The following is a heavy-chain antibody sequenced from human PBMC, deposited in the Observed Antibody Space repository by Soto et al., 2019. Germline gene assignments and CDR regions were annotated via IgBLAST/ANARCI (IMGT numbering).Heavy chain of an antibody. CDR2: ISYDAGNK. D-gene: IGHD3-16*01. CDR3: ASVMGGAVRCYYFGMDL. J-gene: IGHJ6*02. Sequence: QGQLVESGGGVVQPGRSLRLSCVASGFTFKSYGMFWVRQAPGKGLEWVSVISYDAGNKYYSDSVKGRFTVSRDNSEDTLYLQMDSLRAEDTGVYYCASVMGGAVRCYYFGMDLLGRGTTVTVSS. CDR1: GFTFKSYG. V-gene: IGHV3-30*03.